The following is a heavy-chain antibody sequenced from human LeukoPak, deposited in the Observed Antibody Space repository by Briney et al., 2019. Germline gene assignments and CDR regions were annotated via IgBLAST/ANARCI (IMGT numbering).Heavy chain of an antibody. CDR1: GFTFSTYG. D-gene: IGHD6-6*01. CDR2: IRYDGSNE. Sequence: PGGSLRLSCAASGFTFSTYGIHWVRQAPGKGLEWVAFIRYDGSNEYYADSVKGRFTISRDNSKNTVYLQMNSLRAEDTAVYYCAKAMYSSSTSYYYYMDVWGKGSTVTVSS. CDR3: AKAMYSSSTSYYYYMDV. V-gene: IGHV3-30*02. J-gene: IGHJ6*03.